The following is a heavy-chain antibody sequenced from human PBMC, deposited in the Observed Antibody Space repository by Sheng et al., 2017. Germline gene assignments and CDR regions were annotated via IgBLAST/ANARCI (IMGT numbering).Heavy chain of an antibody. D-gene: IGHD3-3*01. Sequence: QVQLVQSGAEMKKPGASVKVSCKASGYTFTGYYMHWVRQAPGQGLEWMGRINPNSGGTNYAQKFQGRVTMTRDTSISTAYMELSRLRSDDTAVYYCARDQVTIFGVVIPFDYWGQGTLVTVSS. CDR1: GYTFTGYY. J-gene: IGHJ4*02. CDR2: INPNSGGT. V-gene: IGHV1-2*06. CDR3: ARDQVTIFGVVIPFDY.